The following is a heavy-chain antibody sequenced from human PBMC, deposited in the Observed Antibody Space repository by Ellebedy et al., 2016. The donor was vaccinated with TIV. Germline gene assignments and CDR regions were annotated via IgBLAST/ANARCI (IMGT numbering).Heavy chain of an antibody. V-gene: IGHV1-8*01. J-gene: IGHJ4*02. CDR1: GYTFTSYD. D-gene: IGHD3-10*01. CDR3: ARGPYGSGSSYYFDY. Sequence: ASVKVSCXASGYTFTSYDINWVRQATGQGLEWMGWMNPNSGNTGYAQKFQGRVTMTRNTSISTAYMELSRLRSDDTAVYYCARGPYGSGSSYYFDYWGQGTLVTVSS. CDR2: MNPNSGNT.